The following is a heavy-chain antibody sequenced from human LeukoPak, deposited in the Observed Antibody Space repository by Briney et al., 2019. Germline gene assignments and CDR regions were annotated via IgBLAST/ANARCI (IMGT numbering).Heavy chain of an antibody. CDR3: ARLTIFGVADLGGDY. CDR2: INPNSGGSGGT. Sequence: ASVKVSCKASGYSCTGYYIHWVRQAPGQGLEWMGWINPNSGGSGGTNYAQNFQGRVTMTRDTSISTAYMELRSLTSDDTAVYYCARLTIFGVADLGGDYWGQGTLVTVSS. CDR1: GYSCTGYY. V-gene: IGHV1-2*02. J-gene: IGHJ4*02. D-gene: IGHD3-3*01.